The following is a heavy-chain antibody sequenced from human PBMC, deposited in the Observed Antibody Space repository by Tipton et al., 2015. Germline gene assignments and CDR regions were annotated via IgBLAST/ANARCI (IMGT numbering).Heavy chain of an antibody. CDR3: ARLPFVGRPCDDAFET. CDR1: GGSISSYY. Sequence: TLSLTCTVSGGSISSYYWNWIRQSPGKGLEWIGYIYSSATTSYSSALRSRVTISVDTSKNQFSLNLKSLTAADTAVYYCARLPFVGRPCDDAFETWGQGTLVTVSS. V-gene: IGHV4-4*09. J-gene: IGHJ3*02. CDR2: IYSSATT. D-gene: IGHD3-3*02.